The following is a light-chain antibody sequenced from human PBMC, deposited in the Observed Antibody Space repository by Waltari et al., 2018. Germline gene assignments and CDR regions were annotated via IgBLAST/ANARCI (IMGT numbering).Light chain of an antibody. V-gene: IGKV4-1*01. CDR3: QQYYTTPPT. J-gene: IGKJ3*01. CDR2: WAS. CDR1: QSVLYSSNNKNY. Sequence: DIVMTQSPDSLAVSLGERATINCKSSQSVLYSSNNKNYLAWYQQKPGQPPKLLIYWASTRESGVPDRFSGSGSGTDFTLTISSLRAEDVALYYCQQYYTTPPTFGPGTKVDIK.